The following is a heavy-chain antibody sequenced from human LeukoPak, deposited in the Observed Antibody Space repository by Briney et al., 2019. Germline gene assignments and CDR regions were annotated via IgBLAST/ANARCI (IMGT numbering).Heavy chain of an antibody. D-gene: IGHD4-23*01. J-gene: IGHJ4*02. CDR2: ISYDGIKK. V-gene: IGHV3-30*18. Sequence: GGSLRLSCAASGLTFRCYGMHSVRQAPGKGLEWVAVISYDGIKKYYGDSVKGRFPISRDNSKNTLYLQMNSLRSEDTAVYCCAKESTVVTFDFWGQGTLDTVPS. CDR3: AKESTVVTFDF. CDR1: GLTFRCYG.